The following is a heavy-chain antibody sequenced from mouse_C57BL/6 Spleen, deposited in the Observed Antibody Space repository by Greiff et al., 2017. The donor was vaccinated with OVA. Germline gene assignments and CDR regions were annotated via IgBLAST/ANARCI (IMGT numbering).Heavy chain of an antibody. CDR1: GYTFTSYW. CDR2: IHPNSGST. D-gene: IGHD1-1*01. CDR3: ALITTVVAAYYFDY. V-gene: IGHV1-64*01. J-gene: IGHJ2*01. Sequence: QVQLQQSGAELVKPGASVKLSCKASGYTFTSYWMHWVKQRPGQGLEWIGMIHPNSGSTNYNEKFKSKATLTVDKSSSTAYMQLSSLTSEDSAVYYCALITTVVAAYYFDYWGQGTTLTVSS.